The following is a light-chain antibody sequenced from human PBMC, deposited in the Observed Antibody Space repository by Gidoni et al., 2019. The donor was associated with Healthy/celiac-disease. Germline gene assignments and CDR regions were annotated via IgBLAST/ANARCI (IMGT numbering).Light chain of an antibody. CDR3: QQRSNWPIT. J-gene: IGKJ5*01. CDR2: DAA. CDR1: QSVSSY. Sequence: EIVLTQSPDTLSLSPGERATLSCRASQSVSSYLAWYQQQPGQAPRLLIYDAANRATGIPARFSGSGSGTDFTLTISSLEPEDFAVYDCQQRSNWPITFGQGTRLEIK. V-gene: IGKV3-11*01.